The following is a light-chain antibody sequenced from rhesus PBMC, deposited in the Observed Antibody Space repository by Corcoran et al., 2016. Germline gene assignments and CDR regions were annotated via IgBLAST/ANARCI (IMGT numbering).Light chain of an antibody. CDR3: QQYSSSPLT. V-gene: IGKV1-22*01. J-gene: IGKJ4*01. Sequence: DIQMTQSPSSLSASVGDTVTITCRASQSISSWLAWYQQQPGKAPKLLSYKAYSLQSGVPSRFSGSGSRTDFTLTISSLQSEDFATYDCQQYSSSPLTFGGGTKVELK. CDR1: QSISSW. CDR2: KAY.